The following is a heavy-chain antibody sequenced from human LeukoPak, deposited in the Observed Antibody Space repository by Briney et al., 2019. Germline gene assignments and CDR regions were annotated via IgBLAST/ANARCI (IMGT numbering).Heavy chain of an antibody. V-gene: IGHV4-59*01. D-gene: IGHD5-24*01. CDR1: GGSLSRYY. CDR3: ARDRWWLQLPRSYWYFDL. Sequence: SETLSLTCTVSGGSLSRYYWSLIRQPPGKGLEWIGYISYSGSTNYNPSLKSRVTISVDTSKNQFSLRLSSVTAADTAVYYCARDRWWLQLPRSYWYFDLWGRGTLVTVSS. CDR2: ISYSGST. J-gene: IGHJ2*01.